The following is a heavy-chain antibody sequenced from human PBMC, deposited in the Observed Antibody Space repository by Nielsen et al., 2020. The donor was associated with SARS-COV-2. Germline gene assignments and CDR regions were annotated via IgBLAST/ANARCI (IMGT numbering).Heavy chain of an antibody. V-gene: IGHV4-30-4*08. D-gene: IGHD5-12*01. CDR2: IYYSGST. CDR1: GGSISSGGYY. CDR3: ARDLIVATIFEPFYGMDV. J-gene: IGHJ6*02. Sequence: SETLSLTCTVSGGSISSGGYYWSWIRQHPGKGLEWIGYIYYSGSTYYNPSLKSRVTISVDTSKNQFSLKLSSVTAADTALYYCARDLIVATIFEPFYGMDVWGQGTTVTVSS.